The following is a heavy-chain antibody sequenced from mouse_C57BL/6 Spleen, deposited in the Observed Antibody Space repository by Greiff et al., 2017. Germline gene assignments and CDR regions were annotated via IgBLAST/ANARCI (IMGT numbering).Heavy chain of an antibody. CDR1: GYAFSSSW. D-gene: IGHD1-1*01. CDR3: ARRTTVVATKWYFDV. J-gene: IGHJ1*03. Sequence: VHLVESGPELVKPGASVKISCKASGYAFSSSWMNWVKQRPGKGLEWIGRIYPGDGDTNYNGKFKGKATLTADKSSSTAYMQLSSLTSEDSAVYFCARRTTVVATKWYFDVWGTGTTVTVSS. V-gene: IGHV1-82*01. CDR2: IYPGDGDT.